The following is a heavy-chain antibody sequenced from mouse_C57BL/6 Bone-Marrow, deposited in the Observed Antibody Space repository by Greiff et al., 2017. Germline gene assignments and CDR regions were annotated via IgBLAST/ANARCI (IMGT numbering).Heavy chain of an antibody. J-gene: IGHJ2*01. CDR3: AREGYGYWFDY. V-gene: IGHV5-4*01. Sequence: EVMLVESGGGLVKPGGSLKLSCAASGFTFSSYAMSWVRQTPEKRLEWVATISDGGSYTYYPDNVKGRFTISRDNAKNNLYLQMSHLKSEDTAMYYCAREGYGYWFDYCGQGTTLTVSS. CDR2: ISDGGSYT. CDR1: GFTFSSYA. D-gene: IGHD2-2*01.